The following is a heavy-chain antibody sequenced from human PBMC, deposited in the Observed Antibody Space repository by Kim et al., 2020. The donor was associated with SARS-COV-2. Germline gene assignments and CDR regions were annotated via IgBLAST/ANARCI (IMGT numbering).Heavy chain of an antibody. Sequence: GGSLRLSCAASGFTFDDYAMHWVRQAPGKGLEWVSGICWNSGSIGYADSVKGRFTISRDNAKNSLYLQMNSLRAEDTALYYCAKDSNRGWDGTSDYWGQGTLVTVSS. CDR1: GFTFDDYA. CDR3: AKDSNRGWDGTSDY. CDR2: ICWNSGSI. D-gene: IGHD6-19*01. J-gene: IGHJ4*02. V-gene: IGHV3-9*01.